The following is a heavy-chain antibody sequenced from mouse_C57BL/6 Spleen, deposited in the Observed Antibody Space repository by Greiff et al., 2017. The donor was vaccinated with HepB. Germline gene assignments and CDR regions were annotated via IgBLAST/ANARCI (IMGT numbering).Heavy chain of an antibody. Sequence: EVKLMESGGGLVKPGGSLKLSCAASGFTFSSYAMSWVRQTPEKRLEWVATISDGGSYTYYPDNVKGRFTITRDNSKNNVYVQMSRLKSDDTAMYYCARDRESRGSAFADWGQGTLVTVSA. J-gene: IGHJ3*01. CDR3: ARDRESRGSAFAD. CDR1: GFTFSSYA. CDR2: ISDGGSYT. D-gene: IGHD3-1*01. V-gene: IGHV5-4*01.